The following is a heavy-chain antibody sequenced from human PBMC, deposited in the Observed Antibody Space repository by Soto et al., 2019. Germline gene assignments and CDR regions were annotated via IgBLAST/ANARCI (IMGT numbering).Heavy chain of an antibody. Sequence: EVQLVESGGGLVQPGGSLRLSCAASGFTFSSYDMHWVRQATGKGLEWVSAIGNAGDTYYPGSVKGRFTISRENAKNSLYLQMNSRRAGDTAVYYCARSPPGGYHYYYGLDVWGQGTTVTVSS. D-gene: IGHD3-22*01. CDR2: IGNAGDT. J-gene: IGHJ6*02. V-gene: IGHV3-13*04. CDR3: ARSPPGGYHYYYGLDV. CDR1: GFTFSSYD.